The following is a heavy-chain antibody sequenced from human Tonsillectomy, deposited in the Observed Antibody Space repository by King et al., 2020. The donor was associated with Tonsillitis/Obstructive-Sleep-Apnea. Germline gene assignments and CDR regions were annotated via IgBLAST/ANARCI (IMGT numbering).Heavy chain of an antibody. CDR3: TTQGIEGRYSYAWFDP. V-gene: IGHV3-15*01. D-gene: IGHD3-16*01. CDR2: IKSKTDGWAT. Sequence: VQLVESGGGLLKPGGSLRVSCAASVFTFTNAWMSWVRQAPGKGLEWGGCIKSKTDGWATDYAEPVQGRFTISRDDSKNTLKLQMNSLGIEDTAVYYCTTQGIEGRYSYAWFDPWGQGTLVTVSS. J-gene: IGHJ5*02. CDR1: VFTFTNAW.